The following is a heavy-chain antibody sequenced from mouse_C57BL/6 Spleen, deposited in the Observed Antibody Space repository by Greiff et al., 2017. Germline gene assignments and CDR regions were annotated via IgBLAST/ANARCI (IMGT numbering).Heavy chain of an antibody. V-gene: IGHV1-47*01. J-gene: IGHJ4*01. D-gene: IGHD2-2*01. Sequence: QVQLQQSGAELVKPGTSVKMSCKASGYAFTTYFIEWVKQNPGQSLEWIGIFHPYNDGTKYNEKFKGKATLTVEKSSSTVYLELSRLTSDDSAVYYCAVLYDGYGYARDYWGQGTSVTVSS. CDR2: FHPYNDGT. CDR3: AVLYDGYGYARDY. CDR1: GYAFTTYF.